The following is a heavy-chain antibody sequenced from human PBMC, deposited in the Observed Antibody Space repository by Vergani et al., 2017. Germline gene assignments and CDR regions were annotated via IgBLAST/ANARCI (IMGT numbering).Heavy chain of an antibody. V-gene: IGHV3-33*01. D-gene: IGHD6-13*01. Sequence: QVQLVESGGGVVQPGRSLRLSCAASGFTFSNYGMHWVRQAPGKGLEWVAVIWFDGSNKYYADSVEGRFTISRDNSKNTLYLQMNSLRAEDTAVYYCAGDDSSSWYYFDYWGRGTLVIVSS. CDR2: IWFDGSNK. J-gene: IGHJ4*02. CDR3: AGDDSSSWYYFDY. CDR1: GFTFSNYG.